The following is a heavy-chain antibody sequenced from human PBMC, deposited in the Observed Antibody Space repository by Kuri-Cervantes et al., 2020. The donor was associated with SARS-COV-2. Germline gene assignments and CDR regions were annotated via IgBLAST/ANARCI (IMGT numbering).Heavy chain of an antibody. Sequence: ETLSLTCAASGFSFSTYSMNWVRQAPGKGLEWVASISSSSSYIYYADSLRGRFTISRDNAKNSLYLQMSSLRAEDTAVYYCAKTYYDFWSGYPGDYWGQGTLVTVSS. CDR2: ISSSSSYI. V-gene: IGHV3-21*04. J-gene: IGHJ4*02. D-gene: IGHD3-3*01. CDR3: AKTYYDFWSGYPGDY. CDR1: GFSFSTYS.